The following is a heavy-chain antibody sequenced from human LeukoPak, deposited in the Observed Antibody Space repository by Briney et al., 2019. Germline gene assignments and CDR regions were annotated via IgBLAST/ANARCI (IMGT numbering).Heavy chain of an antibody. CDR2: INPNSGGT. D-gene: IGHD2-15*01. Sequence: ASVKVSCKASGYTFTGYYMHWVRQAPGQGLEWMGWINPNSGGTNYAQKFQGRVTMTRDTSISTAYMELSRLRSDDTAVYYCARLVVVAATGDFDYWGQGTLVTVSS. CDR3: ARLVVVAATGDFDY. J-gene: IGHJ4*02. V-gene: IGHV1-2*02. CDR1: GYTFTGYY.